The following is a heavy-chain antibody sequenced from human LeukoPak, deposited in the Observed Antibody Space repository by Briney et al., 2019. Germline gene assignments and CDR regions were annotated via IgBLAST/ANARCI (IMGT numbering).Heavy chain of an antibody. CDR3: AREGVVVVTAPGGYYMDV. J-gene: IGHJ6*03. Sequence: GRSLSLSCAPSEFTFSSYSMNWVPQAPGKGLEWVSHITSSSSTTYYADSVKGRFTISRDNAKNSLYLQMNSLRAEDTAVYYCAREGVVVVTAPGGYYMDVWGKGTTVTVSS. CDR2: ITSSSSTT. D-gene: IGHD2-15*01. V-gene: IGHV3-48*01. CDR1: EFTFSSYS.